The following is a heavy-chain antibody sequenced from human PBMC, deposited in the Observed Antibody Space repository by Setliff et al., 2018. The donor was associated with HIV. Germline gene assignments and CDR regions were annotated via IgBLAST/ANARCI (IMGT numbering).Heavy chain of an antibody. D-gene: IGHD6-13*01. Sequence: GSLRLSCAASGFTFGDYTMSWVRQAPGKGLEWVSYISSSGSPIHYADSVRGRFTISRDNAKKSLYLQMNSLRAEDTAVYYCAKDHATSSWFTALLDYWGQGALVTVSS. J-gene: IGHJ4*02. CDR3: AKDHATSSWFTALLDY. CDR2: ISSSGSPI. V-gene: IGHV3-48*03. CDR1: GFTFGDYT.